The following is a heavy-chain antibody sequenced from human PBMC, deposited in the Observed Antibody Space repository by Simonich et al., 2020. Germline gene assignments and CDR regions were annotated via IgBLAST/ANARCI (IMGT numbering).Heavy chain of an antibody. CDR1: GGSISSSSYY. V-gene: IGHV4-39*01. CDR3: ARHAGFAFDI. D-gene: IGHD6-13*01. CDR2: IYYSGSP. J-gene: IGHJ3*02. Sequence: QLQLQESGPGLVKPSETLSLTCTVSGGSISSSSYYWGWIRQPPGKGLEWIGSIYYSGSPYYNPSLKSRGTISVDTSKNQFSLKLGSVTAADTAVYYCARHAGFAFDIWGQGTMVTVSS.